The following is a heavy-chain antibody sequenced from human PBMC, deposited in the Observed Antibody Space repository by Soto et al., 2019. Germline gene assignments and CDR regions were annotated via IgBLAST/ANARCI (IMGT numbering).Heavy chain of an antibody. J-gene: IGHJ2*01. CDR1: GGTFSSYA. V-gene: IGHV1-69*01. D-gene: IGHD3-22*01. Sequence: QVQLVQSGAEVKKPGSSVKVSCKASGGTFSSYAISWVRQTPGQGLEWMGGIIPIFGTANYAQKFQGRVTITAAESTSTAYMELSSLRSEDTAVYYCARASVGGYDSRGPGYFDLWGRGTLVTVSS. CDR3: ARASVGGYDSRGPGYFDL. CDR2: IIPIFGTA.